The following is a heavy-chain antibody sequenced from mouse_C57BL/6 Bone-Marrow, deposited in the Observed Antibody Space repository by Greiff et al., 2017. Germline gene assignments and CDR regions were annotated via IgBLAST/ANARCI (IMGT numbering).Heavy chain of an antibody. CDR1: GFNIKDYY. J-gene: IGHJ2*01. V-gene: IGHV14-1*01. CDR3: TSPLTTVVAGDY. Sequence: VQLQQSGAELVRPGASVKLSCTASGFNIKDYYMHWVKQRPEQGLEWIGRIDPEDGDIEYAAKFQGKATMTADTSSNTAYLQLSSLTSEDTAVXYCTSPLTTVVAGDYWGQGTTLTVSS. CDR2: IDPEDGDI. D-gene: IGHD1-1*01.